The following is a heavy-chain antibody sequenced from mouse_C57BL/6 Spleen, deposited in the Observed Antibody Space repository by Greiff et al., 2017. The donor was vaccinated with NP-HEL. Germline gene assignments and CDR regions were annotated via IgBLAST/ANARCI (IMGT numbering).Heavy chain of an antibody. CDR3: ASSKLNPGDMDY. Sequence: VQGVESGPELVKPGASVKISCKASGYAFSSSWMNWVKQRPGKGLEWIGRIYPGDGDTNYNGKFKGKATLTADKSSSTAYMQLSSLTSEDSAVYFCASSKLNPGDMDYWGQGTSVTVSS. D-gene: IGHD2-5*01. V-gene: IGHV1-82*01. J-gene: IGHJ4*01. CDR1: GYAFSSSW. CDR2: IYPGDGDT.